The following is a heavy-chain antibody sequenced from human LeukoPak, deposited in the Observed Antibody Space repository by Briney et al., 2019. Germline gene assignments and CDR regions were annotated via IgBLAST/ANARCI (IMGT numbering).Heavy chain of an antibody. CDR3: ARHSGYSGYEGFGP. J-gene: IGHJ5*02. CDR1: GGSISMSSYY. CDR2: IHYRWST. D-gene: IGHD5-12*01. Sequence: PSETRSLACTVYGGSISMSSYYWDWIRQPPVKGLEWVGSIHYRWSTYYNPSLKSRVTIDVDTSKNQFSHELSSVTAADTAVYYCARHSGYSGYEGFGPWGQGTLVTVSS. V-gene: IGHV4-39*01.